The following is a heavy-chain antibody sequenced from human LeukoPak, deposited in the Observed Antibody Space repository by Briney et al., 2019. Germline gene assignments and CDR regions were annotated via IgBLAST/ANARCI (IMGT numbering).Heavy chain of an antibody. D-gene: IGHD3-16*01. CDR2: ISGSGGST. CDR3: AKALGDRAGFYYFDY. Sequence: GSLRLSCAASGFTFSSYAMSWVRQAPGKGLELVSAISGSGGSTYYADSVKGRFTISRDNSRNTLYLQMNSLRAEDTAVYYCAKALGDRAGFYYFDYWGQGTLVTVSS. V-gene: IGHV3-23*01. CDR1: GFTFSSYA. J-gene: IGHJ4*02.